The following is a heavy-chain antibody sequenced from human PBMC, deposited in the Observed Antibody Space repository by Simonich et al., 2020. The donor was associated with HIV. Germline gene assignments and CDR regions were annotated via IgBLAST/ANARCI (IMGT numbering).Heavy chain of an antibody. Sequence: QVQLQQWGAGLLKPSETLSLTCAVYGGSFSGYYWSWIRQPPGKGLEWIGEINHSGSTNYFPSLKSRVIISVETSKTQVSLKLSSVTATDTAVYYCARYTGMAGFDYWGQGTLVTVSS. CDR1: GGSFSGYY. D-gene: IGHD5-18*01. V-gene: IGHV4-34*01. CDR2: INHSGST. CDR3: ARYTGMAGFDY. J-gene: IGHJ4*02.